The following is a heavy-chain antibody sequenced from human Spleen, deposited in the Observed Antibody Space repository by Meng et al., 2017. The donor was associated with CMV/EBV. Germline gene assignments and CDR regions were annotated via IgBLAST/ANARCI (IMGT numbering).Heavy chain of an antibody. CDR3: ARGSMIDY. D-gene: IGHD2/OR15-2a*01. Sequence: ASVKVSSKASGYIFSDFGISWVRQAPGQGLEWMGWISASTGDTSYAQNIQGRLTMTTDTSTSTAYMEVRSLRSDDTAVYYCARGSMIDYWGQGTLVTVSS. CDR1: GYIFSDFG. J-gene: IGHJ4*02. V-gene: IGHV1-18*01. CDR2: ISASTGDT.